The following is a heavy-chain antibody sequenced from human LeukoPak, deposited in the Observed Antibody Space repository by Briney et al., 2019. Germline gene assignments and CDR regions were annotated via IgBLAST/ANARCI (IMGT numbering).Heavy chain of an antibody. J-gene: IGHJ4*02. Sequence: GGSLRLSCATSGFIFSHFAMHWVRQAPGKGLEWVALISYDGTNKYYADSVKGRLTISRDNSNNTLYLQMNSLRAEDTAVYYCAKVGTSWDFDYWGQGTLVAVSS. CDR3: AKVGTSWDFDY. D-gene: IGHD6-13*01. CDR2: ISYDGTNK. V-gene: IGHV3-30*18. CDR1: GFIFSHFA.